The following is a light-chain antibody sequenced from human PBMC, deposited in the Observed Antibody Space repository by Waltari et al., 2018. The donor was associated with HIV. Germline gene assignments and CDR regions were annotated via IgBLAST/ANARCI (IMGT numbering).Light chain of an antibody. CDR1: QCIRTS. Sequence: ETVLTHSPATLSLSPGERATLSGRASQCIRTSLAWYQQKPGQAPRLLIYDASRRATGIPARFSGSGAGTDFTLTISSLEPEDFALYYWQQRYTGLTFGGGTKVE. CDR3: QQRYTGLT. CDR2: DAS. V-gene: IGKV3-11*01. J-gene: IGKJ4*01.